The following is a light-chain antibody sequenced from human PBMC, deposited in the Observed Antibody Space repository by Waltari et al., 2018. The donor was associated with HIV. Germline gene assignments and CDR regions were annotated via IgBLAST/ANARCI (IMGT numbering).Light chain of an antibody. CDR1: QTVSGN. CDR2: AAS. V-gene: IGKV3D-15*01. J-gene: IGKJ4*01. CDR3: QQYQSWPRT. Sequence: DIVMTQSPGTLSVSTGERATLSCKASQTVSGNLAWYQQRPGQSPRLLIYAASTRATDTPPRFSGSGSETDFTLTIGSLQSEDFAIYFCQQYQSWPRTFGQGTKVEIK.